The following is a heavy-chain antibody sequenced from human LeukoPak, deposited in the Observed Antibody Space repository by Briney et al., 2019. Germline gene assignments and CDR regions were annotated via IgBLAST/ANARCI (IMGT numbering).Heavy chain of an antibody. D-gene: IGHD6-19*01. CDR1: GFTFSSHG. CDR3: ATLPDSSGWTIYYYYMDV. J-gene: IGHJ6*03. Sequence: TGGSLRLSCAASGFTFSSHGMNWVRQAPGKGLEWVSGITGSGANAYYADSVKGRFTISRDNSKHTLYLQMNSLRAEDTAVYYCATLPDSSGWTIYYYYMDVWGKGTTVTVSS. V-gene: IGHV3-23*01. CDR2: ITGSGANA.